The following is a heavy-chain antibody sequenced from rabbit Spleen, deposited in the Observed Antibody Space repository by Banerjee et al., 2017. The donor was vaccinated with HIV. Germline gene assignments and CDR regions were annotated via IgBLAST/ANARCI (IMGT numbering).Heavy chain of an antibody. Sequence: QEQLEESGGDLVKPEGSLTLTCTASGFSFSSSYWICWVRQAPGKGLERIACIYAGSSGSAYYASWAKVRFTISKTSSSTVTLQVTSRTAADTATYFCSRWNAGGAAKYVNVNDFHLLGPGTLVTFS. CDR3: SRWNAGGAAKYVNVNDFHL. CDR2: IYAGSSGSA. V-gene: IGHV1S45*01. J-gene: IGHJ4*01. CDR1: GFSFSSSYW. D-gene: IGHD4-2*01.